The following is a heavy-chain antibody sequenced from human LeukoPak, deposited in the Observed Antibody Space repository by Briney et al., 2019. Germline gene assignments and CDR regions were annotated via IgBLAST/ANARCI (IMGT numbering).Heavy chain of an antibody. J-gene: IGHJ4*02. D-gene: IGHD1-26*01. V-gene: IGHV4-4*07. CDR2: IYTSGST. Sequence: PSETLSLTCTVSGGSISSYYWSRIRQPAGKGLEWIGRIYTSGSTNYNPSLKSRVTMLVDTSKNQFSLKLSSVTAADTAVYFCARDPRVGGIGKFFDYWGQGILVAVSS. CDR3: ARDPRVGGIGKFFDY. CDR1: GGSISSYY.